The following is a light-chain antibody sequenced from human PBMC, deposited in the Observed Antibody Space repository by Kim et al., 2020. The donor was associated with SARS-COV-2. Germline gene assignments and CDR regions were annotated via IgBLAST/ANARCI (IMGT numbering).Light chain of an antibody. Sequence: VSPGKRATLSCRASQSVNNNLAWYQQKPGQAPRLLIYSASTRATGIPARFSGSGSGTEFTLTISNLQSEDFAVYSCQQYNDWPLTFGPGTKVDIK. CDR3: QQYNDWPLT. CDR2: SAS. V-gene: IGKV3D-15*01. J-gene: IGKJ3*01. CDR1: QSVNNN.